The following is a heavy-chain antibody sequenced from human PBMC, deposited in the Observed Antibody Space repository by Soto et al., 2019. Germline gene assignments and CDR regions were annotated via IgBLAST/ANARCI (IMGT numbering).Heavy chain of an antibody. CDR2: ISYDGSNK. V-gene: IGHV3-30*18. CDR3: AKDGYNYYFDY. J-gene: IGHJ4*02. CDR1: GFTFSSYG. Sequence: GGSLRLSCAASGFTFSSYGMHWVRQAPGKGLEWVAVISYDGSNKYYADSVKGRFTISRDNSKNTLYLQMNSLRAEDTAVYYCAKDGYNYYFDYRGQGTLVTVSS. D-gene: IGHD1-1*01.